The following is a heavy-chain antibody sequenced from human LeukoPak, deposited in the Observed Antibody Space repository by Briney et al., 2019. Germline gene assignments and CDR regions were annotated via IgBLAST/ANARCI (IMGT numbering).Heavy chain of an antibody. CDR2: ITGGSRTI. CDR3: ARRIDF. CDR1: GFTFSSYS. J-gene: IGHJ4*02. V-gene: IGHV3-48*02. Sequence: PGGSLRLSCAASGFTFSSYSMNWVRQAPGKGLEWVSYITGGSRTIYYADSVKGRFTISRDNAKNSLFLQMNSLRDEDTAVYYCARRIDFWGQGTLVTVSS.